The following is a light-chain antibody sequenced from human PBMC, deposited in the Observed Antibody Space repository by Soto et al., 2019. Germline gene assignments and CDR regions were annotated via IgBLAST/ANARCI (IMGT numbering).Light chain of an antibody. CDR2: DPS. CDR1: ESVRKY. CDR3: QQRSNWHPIT. Sequence: ESVLMQSRGTLSLSPGERSTLSCRAIESVRKYLAWYQQKPCQPPRLLVYDPSNRASGIPASFSGSGSGTDFTLTISSLEHEDFALYYCQQRSNWHPITFGQGTRLEIK. V-gene: IGKV3-11*01. J-gene: IGKJ5*01.